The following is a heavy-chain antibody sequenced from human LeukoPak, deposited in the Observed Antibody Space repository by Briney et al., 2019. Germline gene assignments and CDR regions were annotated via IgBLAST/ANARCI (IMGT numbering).Heavy chain of an antibody. CDR1: RGSISSTTYY. CDR3: ARGPTVKYFDY. CDR2: IYYSGST. V-gene: IGHV4-39*07. Sequence: PSETLSLTCTVSRGSISSTTYYWGWIRQPPGKGLEWIGTIYYSGSTYYNPSLKSRVTISVDTSQNQSSLKLSSVTAADTAVYYCARGPTVKYFDYWGQGTLVTVSS. D-gene: IGHD4-17*01. J-gene: IGHJ4*02.